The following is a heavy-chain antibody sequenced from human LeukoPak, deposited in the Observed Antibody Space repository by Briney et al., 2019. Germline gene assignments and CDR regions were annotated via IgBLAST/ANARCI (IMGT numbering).Heavy chain of an antibody. D-gene: IGHD4-17*01. CDR2: VNHRGVT. Sequence: SETLPLTCEVSGGSLIGFHWNWIRQSPTKGLEWIGEVNHRGVTNYNPSLKSRVTISLDTSKSQFSLKLRSMTAADTAVYYCARDPSTVIGVSYYFDFWGQGTQVTVSS. J-gene: IGHJ4*02. CDR1: GGSLIGFH. CDR3: ARDPSTVIGVSYYFDF. V-gene: IGHV4-34*01.